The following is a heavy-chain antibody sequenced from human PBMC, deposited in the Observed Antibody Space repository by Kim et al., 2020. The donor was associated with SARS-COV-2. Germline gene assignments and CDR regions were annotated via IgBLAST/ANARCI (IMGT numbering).Heavy chain of an antibody. V-gene: IGHV3-30-3*01. Sequence: GGSLRLSCAASGFTFSSYAMHWVRQAPGKGLEWVAVISYDGSNKYYADSVKGRFTISRDNSKNTLYLQMNSLRAEDTAVYYCASEIVVVPAAGSGEPYKVDDYWGQGTLVTVSS. J-gene: IGHJ4*02. CDR2: ISYDGSNK. CDR3: ASEIVVVPAAGSGEPYKVDDY. D-gene: IGHD2-2*01. CDR1: GFTFSSYA.